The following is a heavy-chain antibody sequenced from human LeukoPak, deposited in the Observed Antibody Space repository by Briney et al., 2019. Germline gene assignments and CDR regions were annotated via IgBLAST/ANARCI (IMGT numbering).Heavy chain of an antibody. V-gene: IGHV5-51*01. J-gene: IGHJ4*02. D-gene: IGHD3-10*01. Sequence: GESLKISCKHSEYSFPNYCIGWVRQMPGKGLEWIGIIYPDDSDTRYSPSFQGQVTISADKSISTAYLQWSSLKASDTAMYYCARHGTSNYYDSALANWGQGTLVTVSS. CDR2: IYPDDSDT. CDR1: EYSFPNYC. CDR3: ARHGTSNYYDSALAN.